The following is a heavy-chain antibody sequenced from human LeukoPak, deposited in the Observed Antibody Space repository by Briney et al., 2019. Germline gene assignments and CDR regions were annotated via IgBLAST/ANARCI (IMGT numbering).Heavy chain of an antibody. CDR1: GYTFTSYD. V-gene: IGHV1-8*01. CDR3: ARAEGPMIVVVTHFDY. J-gene: IGHJ4*02. CDR2: MNPNSGNT. D-gene: IGHD3-22*01. Sequence: ASVKVSCKASGYTFTSYDINWVRQATGQGLEWMGWMNPNSGNTGYAQKFQGRVTMTRNTSISTAYMELSSLRSEDTAVYYCARAEGPMIVVVTHFDYWGQGTLVTVSS.